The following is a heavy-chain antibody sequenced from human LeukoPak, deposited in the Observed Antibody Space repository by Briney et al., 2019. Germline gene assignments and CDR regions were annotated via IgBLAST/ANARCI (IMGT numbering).Heavy chain of an antibody. CDR2: IDHTGNT. CDR3: ARGRQDIVAWGQFDY. V-gene: IGHV4-4*02. D-gene: IGHD5-12*01. Sequence: PSGTLSLNCAVSGASITSVNWWNWVRQSPGKGLEWIGEIDHTGNTNYNASLKSRVTISLDKSKNQFSLNLNSVTAADTAVYYCARGRQDIVAWGQFDYWGQGTLVTVSS. CDR1: GASITSVNW. J-gene: IGHJ4*02.